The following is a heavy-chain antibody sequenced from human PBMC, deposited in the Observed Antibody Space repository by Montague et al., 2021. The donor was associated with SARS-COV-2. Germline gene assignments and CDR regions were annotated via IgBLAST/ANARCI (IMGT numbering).Heavy chain of an antibody. V-gene: IGHV4-4*07. CDR2: IYASGGT. Sequence: SETLSLTCSVSGEPISGFFWNWIRQPAGKGLEWIGRIYASGGTDYNPSLESRVTMSVDTSKNQFSLKVNSVTAADTAVYYCARARGSHYMSWFDSWGQGTLVIVSS. D-gene: IGHD3-10*01. CDR1: GEPISGFF. J-gene: IGHJ5*01. CDR3: ARARGSHYMSWFDS.